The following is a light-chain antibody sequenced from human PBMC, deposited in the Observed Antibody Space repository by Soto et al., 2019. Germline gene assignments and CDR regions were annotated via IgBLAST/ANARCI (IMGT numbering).Light chain of an antibody. V-gene: IGKV3-11*01. CDR3: QQHTNWPLT. CDR2: DAS. J-gene: IGKJ4*01. CDR1: QSVSSF. Sequence: ETVLTQSPAPLSLSPGEGATLSCRASQSVSSFLAWYQQKPGQAPRLLIYDASNRATGIPARFSGSGSGTDFTLTISSLEPEDFAVYYCQQHTNWPLTFGGGTKVDI.